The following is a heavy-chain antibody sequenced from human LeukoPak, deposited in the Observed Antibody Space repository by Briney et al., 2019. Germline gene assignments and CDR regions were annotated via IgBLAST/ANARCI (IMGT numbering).Heavy chain of an antibody. Sequence: SETLSLTCTVSGGSISSYYWSWIRQPAGKGLEWIGRIYTSGSTNYNPSLKSRVTMSVDTSKNQFSLKLSSVTAADTGIYYCATERVYGVSSPAFDNWGQGTLVTVSS. CDR3: ATERVYGVSSPAFDN. D-gene: IGHD4-17*01. CDR2: IYTSGST. J-gene: IGHJ4*02. CDR1: GGSISSYY. V-gene: IGHV4-4*07.